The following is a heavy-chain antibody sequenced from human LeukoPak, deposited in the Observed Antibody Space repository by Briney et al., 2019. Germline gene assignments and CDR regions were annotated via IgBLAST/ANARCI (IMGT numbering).Heavy chain of an antibody. Sequence: ASVEVSCKASGYTFTSYDINWVRQATGQGLEWMGWMNPNSGNTGYAQKFQGRVTMTRNTSISTAYVELSSLRSEDTAVYYCARTGSGSPGYYGMDVWGQGTTVTVSS. V-gene: IGHV1-8*01. CDR3: ARTGSGSPGYYGMDV. D-gene: IGHD3-22*01. J-gene: IGHJ6*02. CDR2: MNPNSGNT. CDR1: GYTFTSYD.